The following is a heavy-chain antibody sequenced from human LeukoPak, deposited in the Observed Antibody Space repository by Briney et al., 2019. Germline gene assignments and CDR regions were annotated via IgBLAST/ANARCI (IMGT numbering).Heavy chain of an antibody. V-gene: IGHV1-69*13. CDR2: IIPIFGTA. Sequence: PGASVKVSCKASGGTFSSYAISWVRQAPGQGLEWMGGIIPIFGTANYAQKFQGRVTITADESTSTAYMELSSLRSEDTAVYYCARVSRSGGSCYSCWSRWFDPWGQGTLVTVSS. D-gene: IGHD2-15*01. CDR3: ARVSRSGGSCYSCWSRWFDP. CDR1: GGTFSSYA. J-gene: IGHJ5*02.